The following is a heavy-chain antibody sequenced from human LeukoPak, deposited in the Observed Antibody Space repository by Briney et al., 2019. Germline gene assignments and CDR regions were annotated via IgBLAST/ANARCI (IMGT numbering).Heavy chain of an antibody. CDR1: GYTFTGYY. V-gene: IGHV1-2*02. CDR2: INPNSGGT. D-gene: IGHD6-13*01. CDR3: ARENLILAAPGTVPYYFDY. Sequence: ASVKVSCKASGYTFTGYYMHWVRQAPGQGLEWMGWINPNSGGTNYAQKLQGRVTMTTDTSTSTAYMELRSLRSDDTAVYYCARENLILAAPGTVPYYFDYWGQGTLVTVSS. J-gene: IGHJ4*02.